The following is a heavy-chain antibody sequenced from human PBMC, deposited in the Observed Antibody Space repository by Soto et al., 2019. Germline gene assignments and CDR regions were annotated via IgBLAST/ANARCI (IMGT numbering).Heavy chain of an antibody. V-gene: IGHV4-61*01. D-gene: IGHD3-22*01. Sequence: LSLTCTVSGGSVSSGSYYWSWIRQPPGKGLGWIGYIYYSGSTNYNPSLKSRVTISVDTAKNQFSLKLSSVTAADTAVYYCARGYYDSNGQSNTFDIWGQGTMVTV. J-gene: IGHJ3*02. CDR3: ARGYYDSNGQSNTFDI. CDR1: GGSVSSGSYY. CDR2: IYYSGST.